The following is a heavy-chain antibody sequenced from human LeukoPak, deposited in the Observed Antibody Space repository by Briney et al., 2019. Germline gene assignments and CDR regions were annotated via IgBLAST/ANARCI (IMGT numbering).Heavy chain of an antibody. CDR1: GFTFDDYT. Sequence: GGSLRLSCAASGFTFDDYTMHWVRQAPGKGLEWVSLISWDGGSTYYADSVKGRFTISRDNSKNSLYLQMSSLRTEDTALYYCAKGPRGYYYYYMDVLGKGTTVTVSS. D-gene: IGHD3-10*01. CDR3: AKGPRGYYYYYMDV. CDR2: ISWDGGST. J-gene: IGHJ6*03. V-gene: IGHV3-43*01.